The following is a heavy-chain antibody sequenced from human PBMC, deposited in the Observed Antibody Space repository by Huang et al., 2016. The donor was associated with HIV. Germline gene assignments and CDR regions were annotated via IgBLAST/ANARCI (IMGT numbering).Heavy chain of an antibody. V-gene: IGHV1-18*01. Sequence: QVQLVQSGGEVKQPGASVRVSCKASGYDFGSYGMSWGRQAPGQGLEWLGWIGSNSRDTRTAQKFQGRVTMTTDRSATTTYMELRSLRYDDTAVYYCARDTYYIDIWKRNDASFLWGQGTMITVYS. CDR3: ARDTYYIDIWKRNDASFL. J-gene: IGHJ3*01. CDR2: IGSNSRDT. CDR1: GYDFGSYG. D-gene: IGHD3-22*01.